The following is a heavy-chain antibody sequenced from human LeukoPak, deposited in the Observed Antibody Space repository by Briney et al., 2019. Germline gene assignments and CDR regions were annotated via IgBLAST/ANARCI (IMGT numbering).Heavy chain of an antibody. Sequence: GESLKIPCKGSGYSFTSYWIGWVRQMPGKGLEWMGIIYPGDSDTRYSPSFQGQVTISADKSISTAYLQWSSLKASDTAMYYCARPRPRYCSSTSCSYFDYWGQGTLVTVSS. CDR2: IYPGDSDT. CDR1: GYSFTSYW. CDR3: ARPRPRYCSSTSCSYFDY. V-gene: IGHV5-51*01. J-gene: IGHJ4*02. D-gene: IGHD2-2*01.